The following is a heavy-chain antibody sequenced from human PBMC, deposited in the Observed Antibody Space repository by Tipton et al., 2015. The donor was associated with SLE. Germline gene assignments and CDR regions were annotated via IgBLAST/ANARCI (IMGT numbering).Heavy chain of an antibody. Sequence: LRLSCAVYGGSFSGYYWSWIRQPPGKGLEWIGEMNHSGSTNYNPSLKSRVTISVDTSKNQFSLKLSSVTAADTAVYYCARVGATIKKLAFDIWGQGTMVTVSS. CDR2: MNHSGST. J-gene: IGHJ3*02. D-gene: IGHD5-24*01. CDR3: ARVGATIKKLAFDI. V-gene: IGHV4-34*01. CDR1: GGSFSGYY.